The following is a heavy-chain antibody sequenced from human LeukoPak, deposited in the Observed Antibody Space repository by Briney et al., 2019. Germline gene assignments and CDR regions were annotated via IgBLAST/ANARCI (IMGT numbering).Heavy chain of an antibody. CDR2: IYTGGST. CDR3: ARGYTSPWDRAFDI. CDR1: GFIVSSNH. V-gene: IGHV3-53*01. J-gene: IGHJ3*02. Sequence: GGPLRLSCTVSGFIVSSNHMNWVRQAPGKGLEWVSVIYTGGSTFYADSVKGRFTISRDNAKNSLYLQMNSLRAEDTAVYYCARGYTSPWDRAFDIWGQGTVVTVSS. D-gene: IGHD6-19*01.